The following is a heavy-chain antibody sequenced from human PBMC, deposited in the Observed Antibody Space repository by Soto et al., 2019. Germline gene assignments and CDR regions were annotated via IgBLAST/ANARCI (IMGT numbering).Heavy chain of an antibody. CDR2: VDYSGTA. J-gene: IGHJ4*02. CDR1: GGSISNFY. Sequence: SETLSLTCXVSGGSISNFYWNWIRQPPGKGLEWIGYVDYSGTANYNPSLKSRVSMSVDTSKNQLSLKVTSVTAADTAMYYCARADTAMTTPFDYWGQGTLVTVSS. V-gene: IGHV4-59*12. CDR3: ARADTAMTTPFDY. D-gene: IGHD5-18*01.